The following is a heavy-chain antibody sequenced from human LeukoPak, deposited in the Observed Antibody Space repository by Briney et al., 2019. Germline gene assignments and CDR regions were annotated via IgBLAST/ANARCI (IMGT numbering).Heavy chain of an antibody. CDR1: GFTFSNAW. D-gene: IGHD3-3*01. Sequence: GGSPRLSCAASGFTFSNAWMSWVRQAPGKGLEWVGRIKSKTDGGTTDYAAPVKGRFTISRDDSKNTLYLQMNSLKTEDTAVYYCRAIFGVDTNWDFDYWGQGTLVTVSS. CDR3: RAIFGVDTNWDFDY. CDR2: IKSKTDGGTT. J-gene: IGHJ4*02. V-gene: IGHV3-15*01.